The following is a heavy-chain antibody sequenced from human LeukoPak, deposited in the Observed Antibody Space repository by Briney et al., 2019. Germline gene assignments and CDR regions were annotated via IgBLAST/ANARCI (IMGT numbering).Heavy chain of an antibody. CDR3: ARNTAALSHTTI. V-gene: IGHV4-59*08. Sequence: SETLSLTCTVSGGSISSYYWSWIRQPPGKGLEWIGYIYHSGSTNYKPSLKSRVTISVDTSKNQFSLKLSSVTAADTAVYCCARNTAALSHTTIWGQGTLVTVFS. CDR1: GGSISSYY. D-gene: IGHD6-13*01. CDR2: IYHSGST. J-gene: IGHJ4*02.